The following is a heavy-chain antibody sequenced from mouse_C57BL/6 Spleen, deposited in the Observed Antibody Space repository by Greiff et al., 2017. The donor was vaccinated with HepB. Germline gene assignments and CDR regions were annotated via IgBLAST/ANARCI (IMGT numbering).Heavy chain of an antibody. CDR1: GFTFSDYY. Sequence: EVKLVESEGGLVQPGSSMKLSCTASGFTFSDYYMAWVRQVPEKGLEWVANINYDGSSTYYLDSLKSRFIISRDNAKNILYLQMSSLKYEDTATYYCARAPWDYYESSLYWCFDVWGTGTTVTVSS. D-gene: IGHD1-1*01. J-gene: IGHJ1*03. CDR2: INYDGSST. CDR3: ARAPWDYYESSLYWCFDV. V-gene: IGHV5-16*01.